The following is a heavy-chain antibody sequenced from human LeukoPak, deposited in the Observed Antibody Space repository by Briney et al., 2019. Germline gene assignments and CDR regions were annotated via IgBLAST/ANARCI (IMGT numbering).Heavy chain of an antibody. CDR3: ARGGSYLSAFDI. V-gene: IGHV3-20*04. Sequence: GGSLRLSCAASGSTFDDYGMSWVRQAPGKGLEWVSGINWNGGSTGYADSVKGRFTISRDNAKNSLYLQMNSLRAEDTALYYCARGGSYLSAFDIWGQGTMVTVSS. J-gene: IGHJ3*02. CDR1: GSTFDDYG. CDR2: INWNGGST. D-gene: IGHD1-26*01.